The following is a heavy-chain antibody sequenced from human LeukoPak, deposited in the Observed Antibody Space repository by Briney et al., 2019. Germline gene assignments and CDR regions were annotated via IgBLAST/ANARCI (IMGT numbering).Heavy chain of an antibody. D-gene: IGHD3-16*01. J-gene: IGHJ6*02. CDR3: ARGWASHYYGLDV. CDR2: IKQDGSEK. Sequence: GGSLRLSCAASGFIISSYWMSWVRQAPGKGLEWVANIKQDGSEKYYVDSLRGRFTISRDNAKNSLYLQMNSLRVEDTAVYYCARGWASHYYGLDVWGQGTTVTVSS. CDR1: GFIISSYW. V-gene: IGHV3-7*01.